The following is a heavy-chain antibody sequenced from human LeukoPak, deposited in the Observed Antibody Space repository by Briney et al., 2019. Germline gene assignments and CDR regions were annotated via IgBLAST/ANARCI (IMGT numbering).Heavy chain of an antibody. V-gene: IGHV3-74*01. CDR1: GFTFSSYW. CDR2: MNSDGSST. J-gene: IGHJ5*02. D-gene: IGHD2-15*01. CDR3: ARDPRNVGLAP. Sequence: PGGSLRLSCTASGFTFSSYWMHWVRQAPGKGLVWVSRMNSDGSSTSYADSVKGRFTMSRDNVKNTLYLQMNSLRVEDTAVYYCARDPRNVGLAPWGQGTLVTVSS.